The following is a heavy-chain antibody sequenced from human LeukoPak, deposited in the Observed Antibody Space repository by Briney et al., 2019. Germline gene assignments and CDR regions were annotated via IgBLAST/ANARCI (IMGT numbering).Heavy chain of an antibody. CDR1: GFTVSRNY. D-gene: IGHD6-13*01. CDR3: AKGKKASSSWYTPFDY. J-gene: IGHJ4*02. Sequence: GGSLRLSCAASGFTVSRNYVTWVRQAPGKGLEWVSVIYSDGSTYYADSVKGRFTISKDNSKNMLYLQMNSLRAEDTAVYYCAKGKKASSSWYTPFDYWGQGTLVTVSS. CDR2: IYSDGST. V-gene: IGHV3-66*01.